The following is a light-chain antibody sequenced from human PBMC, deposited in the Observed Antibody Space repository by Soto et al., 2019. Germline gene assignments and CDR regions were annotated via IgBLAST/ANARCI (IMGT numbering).Light chain of an antibody. Sequence: IVLTQSPATLSVSPGDTATLSCRASQRVGINLAWYQQKPGQAPRLLIYSASTRASGIPDRFSGSGSGTEFTLTISSLQSEDFAFYYCQQYDGWPLTFGQGTKVDIK. CDR2: SAS. CDR3: QQYDGWPLT. V-gene: IGKV3-15*01. CDR1: QRVGIN. J-gene: IGKJ1*01.